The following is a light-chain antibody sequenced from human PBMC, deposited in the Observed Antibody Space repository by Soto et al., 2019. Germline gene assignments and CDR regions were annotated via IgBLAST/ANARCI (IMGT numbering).Light chain of an antibody. CDR1: QSVSSTY. CDR3: QQYGSSRWT. CDR2: GAS. J-gene: IGKJ1*01. V-gene: IGKV3-20*01. Sequence: EIVLPQSPDTLSLFPGERSTLSCRASQSVSSTYLAWYQQKLGQAPRLLIFGASSRATGIPDRFSGSGSGTDFTLTISRLEPEDFAVYYCQQYGSSRWTFGQGTKVDIK.